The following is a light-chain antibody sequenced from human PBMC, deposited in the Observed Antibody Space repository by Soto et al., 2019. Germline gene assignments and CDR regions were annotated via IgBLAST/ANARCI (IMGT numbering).Light chain of an antibody. CDR3: QQYDSYST. V-gene: IGKV1-5*03. J-gene: IGKJ4*01. CDR1: ESIRSW. CDR2: KAS. Sequence: DIQMTQFPSTLSASVGDRVTMTCRASESIRSWLAWYQQKPGKAPNLLIYKASSLPSGVPSRFSGSGYGTEFTLTISSLQPDDIPTYYCQQYDSYSTFAGGTKVQIK.